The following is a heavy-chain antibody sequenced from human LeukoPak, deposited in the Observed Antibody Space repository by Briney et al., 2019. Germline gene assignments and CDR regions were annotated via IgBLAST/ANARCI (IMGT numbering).Heavy chain of an antibody. CDR1: GFTFSIYA. J-gene: IGHJ4*02. Sequence: QPGGSLRLSCAASGFTFSIYAMSWVRQAPGKGLEWVSGITGGRSTYYADSVKGRFTISRDNSKNTLYLQMNSLRAEDTAVYYCAKGPSGSSALDYWGQGTLVTVSS. CDR3: AKGPSGSSALDY. V-gene: IGHV3-23*01. D-gene: IGHD1-26*01. CDR2: ITGGRST.